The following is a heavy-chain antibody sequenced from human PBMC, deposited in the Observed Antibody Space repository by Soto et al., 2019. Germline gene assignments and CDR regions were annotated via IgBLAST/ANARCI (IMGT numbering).Heavy chain of an antibody. CDR3: ARSWFGEYLFDY. CDR2: INPNSGGT. D-gene: IGHD3-10*01. V-gene: IGHV1-2*04. CDR1: GYTFTGYY. Sequence: QVQLVQSGAEVKKPGASVKVSCKASGYTFTGYYMHWVRQAPGQGLEWMGWINPNSGGTNYAQKVQGWVTMTRDTSISTAYMELSRLRSDDTAVYYCARSWFGEYLFDYWGQGTLVTVSS. J-gene: IGHJ4*02.